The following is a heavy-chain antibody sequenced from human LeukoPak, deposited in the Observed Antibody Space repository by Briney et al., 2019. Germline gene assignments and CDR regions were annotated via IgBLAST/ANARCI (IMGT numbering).Heavy chain of an antibody. V-gene: IGHV3-23*01. Sequence: QPGGSLRLSCAASGFTFSSYAMSWARQAPGKGLEWVSAISGSGGSTYYADSVKGRFTISRDNSKNTLYLQMNSLRAEDTAVYYCARSTYYDFWSGNNAFDIWGQGTMVTVSS. CDR3: ARSTYYDFWSGNNAFDI. J-gene: IGHJ3*02. CDR2: ISGSGGST. CDR1: GFTFSSYA. D-gene: IGHD3-3*01.